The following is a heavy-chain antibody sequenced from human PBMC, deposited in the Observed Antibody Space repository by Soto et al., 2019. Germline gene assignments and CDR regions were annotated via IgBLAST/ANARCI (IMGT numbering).Heavy chain of an antibody. Sequence: GGSLRLSCAASGFTFSSYSMNWVRQAPGKGLEWVSSISSSSSYIYYADSVKGRFTISRDNAKNSLYLQMNSLRAEDTAVYYCARPGYDFWSGLNNWFDPWGQGTLVTVSS. CDR1: GFTFSSYS. D-gene: IGHD3-3*01. CDR2: ISSSSSYI. V-gene: IGHV3-21*01. J-gene: IGHJ5*02. CDR3: ARPGYDFWSGLNNWFDP.